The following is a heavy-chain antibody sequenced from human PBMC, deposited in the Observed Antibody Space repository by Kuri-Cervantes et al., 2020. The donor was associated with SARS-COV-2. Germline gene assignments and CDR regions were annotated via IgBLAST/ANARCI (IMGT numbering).Heavy chain of an antibody. V-gene: IGHV3-30*18. J-gene: IGHJ4*02. CDR2: ISYDGSNK. CDR1: GFTFSSYG. Sequence: GGSLRLSCAASGFTFSSYGMHWVRQAPGKGLEWVAVISYDGSNKYYADSVKGRFTISRDNSKNTLFLQMNSLRAEDTAVYYCAKDHDPHYYDSSGYYAYWGQGTLVTVSS. D-gene: IGHD3-22*01. CDR3: AKDHDPHYYDSSGYYAY.